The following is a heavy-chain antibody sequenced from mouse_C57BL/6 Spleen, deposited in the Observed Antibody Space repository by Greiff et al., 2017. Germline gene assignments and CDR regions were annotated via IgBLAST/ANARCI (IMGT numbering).Heavy chain of an antibody. Sequence: EVQLQQSGAELVRPGASVKLSCTASGFNIKDDYMHWVKQRPEQGLEWIGWIDPENGDTEYASKFQGKATITADTSSNTAYLQLSSLTSEDTAFYYCTVWGLRRGSWFAYWGQGTLVTVSA. V-gene: IGHV14-4*01. CDR2: IDPENGDT. D-gene: IGHD2-4*01. J-gene: IGHJ3*01. CDR3: TVWGLRRGSWFAY. CDR1: GFNIKDDY.